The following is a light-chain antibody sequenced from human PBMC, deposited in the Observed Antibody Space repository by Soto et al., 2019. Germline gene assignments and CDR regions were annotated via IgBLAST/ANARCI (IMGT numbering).Light chain of an antibody. CDR2: DVS. CDR1: SSYVGGYNY. J-gene: IGLJ1*01. Sequence: QSVLTQPASVSGSPGQSITISCTGTSSYVGGYNYVSWYQHHPGKAPKLMIYDVSNRPSGVSNRFSGSKSGNTASLTISGLQAEDEADYYCNSYTTSSTYVFGTGTKAPS. V-gene: IGLV2-14*03. CDR3: NSYTTSSTYV.